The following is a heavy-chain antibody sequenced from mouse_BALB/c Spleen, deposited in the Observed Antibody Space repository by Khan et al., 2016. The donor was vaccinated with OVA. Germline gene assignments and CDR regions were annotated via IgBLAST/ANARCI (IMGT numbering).Heavy chain of an antibody. D-gene: IGHD2-3*01. CDR2: IWAGGST. CDR3: ARHDGYAHYYAMDY. J-gene: IGHJ4*01. Sequence: VELVESGPGLVAPSQSLSITCTVSGFSLTSYGVHWVRQPPGKGLEWLGVIWAGGSTNYYSALMSRLSISKDNTKSQLFLKMNSDQTDDTAMYYCARHDGYAHYYAMDYWGQGTSVTVSS. V-gene: IGHV2-9*02. CDR1: GFSLTSYG.